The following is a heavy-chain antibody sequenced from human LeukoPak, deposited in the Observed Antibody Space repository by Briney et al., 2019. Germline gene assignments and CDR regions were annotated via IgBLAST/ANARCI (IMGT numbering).Heavy chain of an antibody. J-gene: IGHJ6*04. D-gene: IGHD1-1*01. Sequence: ASVKVSCKASGYTFTSYGISWVRQAPGQGLEWMGWISAYNGNTNYARKLQGRVTMTTDTSTSTAYMELRSLRSDDTAVYYCAREHLNWNDPGPYYYYGMDVWGKGTTVTVSS. CDR3: AREHLNWNDPGPYYYYGMDV. CDR1: GYTFTSYG. CDR2: ISAYNGNT. V-gene: IGHV1-18*04.